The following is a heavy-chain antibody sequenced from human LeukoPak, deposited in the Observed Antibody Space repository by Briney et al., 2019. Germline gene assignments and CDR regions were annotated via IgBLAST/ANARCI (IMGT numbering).Heavy chain of an antibody. CDR1: GYTFTSYD. J-gene: IGHJ6*02. V-gene: IGHV1-8*01. CDR2: MNPNSGNT. CDR3: ARGVTGSYYDFWSGPGGPYYYGMDV. D-gene: IGHD3-3*01. Sequence: GASVKVSCKASGYTFTSYDINWVRQATGQGLEWMGWMNPNSGNTGYAQKFQGRVTMTRNTSISTAYMGLSSLRSEDTAVYYCARGVTGSYYDFWSGPGGPYYYGMDVWGQGTTVTVSS.